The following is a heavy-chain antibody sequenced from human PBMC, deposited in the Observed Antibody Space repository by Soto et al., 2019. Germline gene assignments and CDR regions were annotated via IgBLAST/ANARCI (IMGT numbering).Heavy chain of an antibody. J-gene: IGHJ4*02. Sequence: QVQLVESGGGVVQPGRSLRLSCAASGFTFSSYGMHWVRQAPGKGLERVAVIWYDGSNKYYADSVKGRFTISRDNSKNTLYLQMNSLRAEDTAVYYCARDYCSGGSCYLSFYFDYWGQGTLVSVSS. CDR3: ARDYCSGGSCYLSFYFDY. CDR1: GFTFSSYG. CDR2: IWYDGSNK. V-gene: IGHV3-33*01. D-gene: IGHD2-15*01.